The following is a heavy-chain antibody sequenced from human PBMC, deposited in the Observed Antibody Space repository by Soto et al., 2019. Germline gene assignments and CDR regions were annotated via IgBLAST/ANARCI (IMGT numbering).Heavy chain of an antibody. CDR1: GFTFDDYA. D-gene: IGHD5-12*01. Sequence: EVQLVESGGGLVQPGRSLRLSCAACGFTFDDYAMHWVRQAPGKGLEWVSGISWNSGSIGYADSVKGRFTISRDNAKNSLYLQMNSLRAEDTALYYCAKGPENSGYDDYYYYYYMDVWGKGTTVTVSS. V-gene: IGHV3-9*01. CDR2: ISWNSGSI. J-gene: IGHJ6*03. CDR3: AKGPENSGYDDYYYYYYMDV.